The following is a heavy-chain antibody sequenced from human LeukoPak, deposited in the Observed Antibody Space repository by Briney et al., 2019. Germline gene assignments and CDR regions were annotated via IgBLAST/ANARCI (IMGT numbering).Heavy chain of an antibody. Sequence: KSGGSLRLSCAASGFTFTNAWMSWVRQAPGKGLEWVGRIKSKTDGGTTDYAAPVKGRFTISRDDSKDTLYLQMNSLKTEDTAVYYCQELLLFNYWGQGTLVTVSS. D-gene: IGHD1-26*01. CDR3: QELLLFNY. CDR2: IKSKTDGGTT. V-gene: IGHV3-15*01. J-gene: IGHJ4*02. CDR1: GFTFTNAW.